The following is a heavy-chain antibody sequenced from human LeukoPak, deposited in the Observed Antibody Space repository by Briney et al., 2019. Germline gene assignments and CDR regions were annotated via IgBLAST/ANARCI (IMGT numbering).Heavy chain of an antibody. V-gene: IGHV3-21*01. D-gene: IGHD2-2*01. CDR2: ISSSSSYI. J-gene: IGHJ6*03. Sequence: GGSLRLSCAASGFTFSSYSMNWVRQAPGKGLEWVSSISSSSSYIYYADSVKGRFTISRDNAKNPLYLQMNSLRAEDTAVYYCARDGVVVPAAIGYYYYYMDVWGKGTTVTVSS. CDR3: ARDGVVVPAAIGYYYYYMDV. CDR1: GFTFSSYS.